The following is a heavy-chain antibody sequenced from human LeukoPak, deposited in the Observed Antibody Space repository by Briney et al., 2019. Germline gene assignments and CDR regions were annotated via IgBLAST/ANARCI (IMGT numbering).Heavy chain of an antibody. V-gene: IGHV4-31*03. CDR2: IYYSGST. CDR3: ARKQQLVPFWFDP. D-gene: IGHD6-13*01. J-gene: IGHJ5*02. Sequence: SETLSLTCTVSGGSINSGGYYWSWIRQYPGKGLEWIGYIYYSGSTYYNPSLKSRVTISVDTSKNQFSLKLSSVTAADTAVYYCARKQQLVPFWFDPWGQGTLVTVSS. CDR1: GGSINSGGYY.